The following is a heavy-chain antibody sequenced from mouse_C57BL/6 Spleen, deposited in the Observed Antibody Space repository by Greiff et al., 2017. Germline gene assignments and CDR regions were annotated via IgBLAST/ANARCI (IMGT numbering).Heavy chain of an antibody. Sequence: VQLQQSGPELVKPGASVKISCKASGYSFIGYYMNWVKQSPEKSLEWIGEINPSTGGTTYNQKFKAKATLTVDKSSSTAYMQLKSLTSEDSAVYYCARSKGYGSPPFAYWGQGTLVTVSA. J-gene: IGHJ3*01. D-gene: IGHD1-1*01. CDR2: INPSTGGT. CDR3: ARSKGYGSPPFAY. V-gene: IGHV1-42*01. CDR1: GYSFIGYY.